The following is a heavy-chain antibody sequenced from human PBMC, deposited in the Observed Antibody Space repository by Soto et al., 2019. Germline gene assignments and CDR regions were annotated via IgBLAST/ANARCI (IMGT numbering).Heavy chain of an antibody. CDR2: ISGSGDST. CDR1: GFTFSVYA. J-gene: IGHJ4*02. Sequence: EVRLLESGGGLVQPGGSLRLSCAASGFTFSVYAMSWVRQAPGKGLEWVSGISGSGDSTHYADSVKGRFTVSRDNSKSMLYLQTNSPRAEDTAIYYCAKALYGGFTYWGQGTLVTVSS. CDR3: AKALYGGFTY. D-gene: IGHD3-10*01. V-gene: IGHV3-23*01.